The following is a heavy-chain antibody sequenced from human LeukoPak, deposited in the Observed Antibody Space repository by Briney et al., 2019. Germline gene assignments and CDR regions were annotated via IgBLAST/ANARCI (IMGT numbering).Heavy chain of an antibody. CDR2: ISGNGGSS. D-gene: IGHD3-22*01. Sequence: GGSLRLSCAASGFTFSSYAMSWVRQAPGKGLEWVSVISGNGGSSYYTDSVKGRFTISRDNSKNTLFLQMNSLRAEDTAVYYCATSSLGYYDRSGYYYLDYWGQGTLVTVSS. CDR1: GFTFSSYA. CDR3: ATSSLGYYDRSGYYYLDY. V-gene: IGHV3-23*01. J-gene: IGHJ4*02.